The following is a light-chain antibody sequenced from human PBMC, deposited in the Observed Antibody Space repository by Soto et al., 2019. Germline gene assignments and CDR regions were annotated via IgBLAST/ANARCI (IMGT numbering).Light chain of an antibody. CDR2: DVS. CDR1: SSDIGGYIY. J-gene: IGLJ2*01. CDR3: STYTSSRTR. V-gene: IGLV2-14*03. Sequence: QSALTKPASVSGSPGQSITISCTGTSSDIGGYIYVSWYQHHPGKAPNLLIYDVSTRPPGFSNCFSGSVSGNTASLTISGLQEEAEADYFCSTYTSSRTRFGGGTKLTVL.